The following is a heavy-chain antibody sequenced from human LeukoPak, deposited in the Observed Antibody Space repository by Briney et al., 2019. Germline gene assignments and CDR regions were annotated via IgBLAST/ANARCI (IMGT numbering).Heavy chain of an antibody. CDR3: ATGRYCSGTTCYSSLDF. CDR1: GYSFTNYW. D-gene: IGHD2-15*01. V-gene: IGHV5-51*01. J-gene: IGHJ4*02. Sequence: GESLQISCQGSGYSFTNYWIAWVRQMPGKGLEWMGIIHPGDSNTRYSPSFQGQVTISVDKSITTAYLQWSSLKASDTAVYYCATGRYCSGTTCYSSLDFWGQGTLVTVSS. CDR2: IHPGDSNT.